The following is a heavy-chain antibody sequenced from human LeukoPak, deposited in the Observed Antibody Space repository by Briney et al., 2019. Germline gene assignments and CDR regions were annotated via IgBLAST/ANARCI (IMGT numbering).Heavy chain of an antibody. D-gene: IGHD3-16*02. CDR1: GFTFTSYA. CDR3: AKTISDYVWGSYRYALDY. J-gene: IGHJ4*02. CDR2: ISGSGVST. V-gene: IGHV3-23*01. Sequence: GGSLRLSCAASGFTFTSYAMSGVRQAPGKGLEWVSAISGSGVSTYYADSVKGRFTISSDNSKNTLYLQMKSLRAEDTAVYYCAKTISDYVWGSYRYALDYWGQGTLVTVSS.